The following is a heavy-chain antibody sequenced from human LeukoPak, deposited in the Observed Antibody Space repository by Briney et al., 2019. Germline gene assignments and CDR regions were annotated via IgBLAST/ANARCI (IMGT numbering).Heavy chain of an antibody. CDR1: GFTFSSYS. J-gene: IGHJ6*03. CDR3: ARVAIAAQGSNYYYMDV. V-gene: IGHV3-21*01. Sequence: GGSLRLSCAASGFTFSSYSMNWVRQAPGKGLEWVSSISSSSSYIYYADSVKGRSTISRDNAKNSLYLQMNSLRAEDTAVYYCARVAIAAQGSNYYYMDVWGKGTTVTVSS. D-gene: IGHD6-6*01. CDR2: ISSSSSYI.